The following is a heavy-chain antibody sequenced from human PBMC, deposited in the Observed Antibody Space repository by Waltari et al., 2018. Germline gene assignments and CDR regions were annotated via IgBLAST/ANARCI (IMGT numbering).Heavy chain of an antibody. CDR3: HLTGRNIVLAGGSPSFYSYMDV. D-gene: IGHD2-15*01. CDR2: LDREDGET. CDR1: GYTLAGLS. V-gene: IGHV1-24*01. Sequence: QVQVEQSGSEVKRPGASVRVSYTVPGYTLAGLSIDWVRQVPAKGLEWMGRLDREDGETTYAQHFQGRITVTEDTSTNTAYMGLRTLVSDDTAVYFCHLTGRNIVLAGGSPSFYSYMDVWGRGTTVTVS. J-gene: IGHJ6*03.